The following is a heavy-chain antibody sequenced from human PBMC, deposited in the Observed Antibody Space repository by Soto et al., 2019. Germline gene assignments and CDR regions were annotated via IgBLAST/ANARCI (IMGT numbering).Heavy chain of an antibody. CDR3: ARAHGSGWGAFDI. J-gene: IGHJ3*02. CDR1: GDSVSSDY. V-gene: IGHV4-59*02. CDR2: IYLGGSP. D-gene: IGHD3-10*01. Sequence: SETLSLTCTVSGDSVSSDYWSWIRRPPGKRLEYIGFIYLGGSPNYNPSLESRVTISADTSKNQLSLRLTSVTAADTAVYYCARAHGSGWGAFDIWGQGTMVTVSS.